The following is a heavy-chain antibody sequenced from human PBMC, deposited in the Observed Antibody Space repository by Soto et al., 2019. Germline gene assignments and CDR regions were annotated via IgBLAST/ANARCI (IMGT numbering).Heavy chain of an antibody. CDR3: AKDLYGPGTWFDY. CDR2: ISGSGGST. V-gene: IGHV3-23*01. Sequence: PGGSLRLSCAASGFTFSSYAMSWVRQAPGKGLEWVSAISGSGGSTYYADSVKGQFTISRDNSKNTLYLQMNSLRAEDTAVYYCAKDLYGPGTWFDYWGQGTLVTVSS. D-gene: IGHD3-10*01. CDR1: GFTFSSYA. J-gene: IGHJ4*02.